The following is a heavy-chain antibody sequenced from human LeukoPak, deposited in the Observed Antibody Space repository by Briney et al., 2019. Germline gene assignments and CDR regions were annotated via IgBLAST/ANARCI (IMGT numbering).Heavy chain of an antibody. CDR3: GRFKVTAAWYAFDI. V-gene: IGHV3-7*04. CDR2: IKEDGSEK. D-gene: IGHD2-21*02. CDR1: GFTFSSYW. J-gene: IGHJ3*02. Sequence: GGSLRLSCAASGFTFSSYWMSWVRQAPGKGLEWVANIKEDGSEKYYVDSVKGRFTISRDNAKNSLYLQMNGLRAEDTAVYYCGRFKVTAAWYAFDIWGQGTMVTVSS.